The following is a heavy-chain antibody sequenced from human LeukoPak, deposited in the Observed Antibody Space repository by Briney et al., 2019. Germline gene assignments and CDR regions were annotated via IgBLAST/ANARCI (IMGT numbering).Heavy chain of an antibody. V-gene: IGHV3-21*01. CDR3: ARVKTTVTS. Sequence: GGSLRLSCAASGFTFSSYSMNWVRQAPGKGLEWVSSISSSSSYIYYAGSVKGRFTISRDNAKNSLYLQMNSLRAEDTAVYYCARVKTTVTSWGQGTLVTVSS. D-gene: IGHD4-17*01. CDR1: GFTFSSYS. CDR2: ISSSSSYI. J-gene: IGHJ5*02.